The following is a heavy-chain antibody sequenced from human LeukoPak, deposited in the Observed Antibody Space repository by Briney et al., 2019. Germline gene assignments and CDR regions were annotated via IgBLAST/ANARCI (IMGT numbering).Heavy chain of an antibody. CDR3: ARDRRITIFSPDLLNGDTFDI. J-gene: IGHJ3*02. CDR1: GFTFGSYS. Sequence: GGSLRLSCAASGFTFGSYSINWVRQAPGKGLEWVSSITGSSSYISYADSVKGRFTISRDNAKNSLYLQMNSLRAEDTAVYYCARDRRITIFSPDLLNGDTFDIWGQGTMVTVSS. D-gene: IGHD3-9*01. CDR2: ITGSSSYI. V-gene: IGHV3-21*01.